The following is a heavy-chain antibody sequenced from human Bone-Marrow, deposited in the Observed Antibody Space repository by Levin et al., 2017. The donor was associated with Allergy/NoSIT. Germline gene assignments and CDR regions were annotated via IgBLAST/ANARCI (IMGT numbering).Heavy chain of an antibody. J-gene: IGHJ4*02. CDR2: IWFDGNKK. D-gene: IGHD6-13*01. CDR1: GFTFRNSG. V-gene: IGHV3-33*01. CDR3: AREGSWSSTWLGNYYFDC. Sequence: GGSLRLSCAASGFTFRNSGMHWVRQAPGKGLEWVAVIWFDGNKKYYVDSVKGRFTISRDNVKKSLFLQMNSLRGEDTAIYYCAREGSWSSTWLGNYYFDCWGQGTLVTVSS.